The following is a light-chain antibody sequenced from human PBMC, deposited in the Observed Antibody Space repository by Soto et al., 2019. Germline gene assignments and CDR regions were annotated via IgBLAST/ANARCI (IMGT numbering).Light chain of an antibody. CDR3: QQYDNYVIT. CDR2: DVS. V-gene: IGKV1-5*01. CDR1: QSISTW. Sequence: DIQVTQSPSTLSASVGYRVTITGRASQSISTWLAWYQQKPGKAPKLLIYDVSNLETGVSSRFSGSGSETHFTLTINSLQPEDIATYYCQQYDNYVITFGQGTRLEIK. J-gene: IGKJ5*01.